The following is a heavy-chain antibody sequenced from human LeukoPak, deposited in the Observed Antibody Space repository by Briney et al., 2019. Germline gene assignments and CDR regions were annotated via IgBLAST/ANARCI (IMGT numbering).Heavy chain of an antibody. CDR3: ARDRYYDTSDFLDY. D-gene: IGHD3-22*01. J-gene: IGHJ4*02. CDR2: INWNGGST. CDR1: GFTFDYYG. V-gene: IGHV3-20*04. Sequence: GGSLSLSCAASGFTFDYYGMNWVRQAPGKGLEWVSGINWNGGSTDYADSVKGRFTISRDNAKNSLYLQMNSLRAEDTAFYYCARDRYYDTSDFLDYWDQGTLVTVSS.